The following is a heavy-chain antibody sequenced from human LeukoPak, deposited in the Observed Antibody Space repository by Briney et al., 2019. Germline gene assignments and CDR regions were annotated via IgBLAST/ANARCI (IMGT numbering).Heavy chain of an antibody. V-gene: IGHV3-48*03. CDR1: GFSFSAFE. J-gene: IGHJ4*02. D-gene: IGHD2-15*01. CDR3: ARGSGYVLDY. Sequence: PGGSLRLSCAASGFSFSAFEMNWVRQAPGKGLEWISHISTGGRTIYYADSVKGRFTISRDNAKNSLYLHMNSLRGEDTGVYYCARGSGYVLDYWTQGTLVTVSS. CDR2: ISTGGRTI.